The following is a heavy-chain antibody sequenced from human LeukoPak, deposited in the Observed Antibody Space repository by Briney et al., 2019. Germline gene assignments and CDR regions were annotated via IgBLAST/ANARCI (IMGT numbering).Heavy chain of an antibody. Sequence: GASVKVSCTASGYTFTGYYMHWGRQAPGQGLEWMGWINPNSGGTNYAQKFQGRVTMTRDTSISTAYMELSRLRSDDTAVYYCARERLPVHYYYGMDVWGQGTTVTVSS. CDR3: ARERLPVHYYYGMDV. J-gene: IGHJ6*02. CDR2: INPNSGGT. CDR1: GYTFTGYY. V-gene: IGHV1-2*02. D-gene: IGHD2-15*01.